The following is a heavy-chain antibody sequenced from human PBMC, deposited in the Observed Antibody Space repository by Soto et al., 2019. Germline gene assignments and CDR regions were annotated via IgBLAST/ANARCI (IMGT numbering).Heavy chain of an antibody. V-gene: IGHV4-34*01. Sequence: QVQLQQWGAGLLKPSETLSLTCAVYGGSFSGYYWSWIRQPPGKGLEWIGEINHSGSTNYNPSLKRRATISVDTSKNQFSLKLSSVTAADTAVYYCARGRLNYDILTGYYNFRDFDYWGQGTLVTVSS. CDR2: INHSGST. J-gene: IGHJ4*02. D-gene: IGHD3-9*01. CDR3: ARGRLNYDILTGYYNFRDFDY. CDR1: GGSFSGYY.